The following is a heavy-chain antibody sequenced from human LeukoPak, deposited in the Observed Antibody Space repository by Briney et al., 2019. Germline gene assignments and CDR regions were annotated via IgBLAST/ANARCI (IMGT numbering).Heavy chain of an antibody. CDR3: ARGPGDLGDY. J-gene: IGHJ4*02. V-gene: IGHV1-46*01. D-gene: IGHD7-27*01. CDR1: GYTFTSYF. Sequence: PSVKVSCKASGYTFTSYFMHWVRQAPGHGLEWMGLVNPSGGSTNYAQKFQGRVTMTRDMSTSTVFMELDSLRSEDTAVYYCARGPGDLGDYWGQGTLVTVSS. CDR2: VNPSGGST.